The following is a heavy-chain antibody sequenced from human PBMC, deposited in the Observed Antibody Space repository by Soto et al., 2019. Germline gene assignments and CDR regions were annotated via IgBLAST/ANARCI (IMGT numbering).Heavy chain of an antibody. Sequence: QVQLVQSGAEVKKPGASVKVSCKTSGYTFTGYAMHWVRQAPGQRLEWMGWINAGNGNTKYSQKFQGRVTITIDTSASTAYMELSSLRSEDTAIYYCARDLGGWPDYWGQGTLVTVSS. CDR2: INAGNGNT. D-gene: IGHD6-19*01. CDR1: GYTFTGYA. J-gene: IGHJ4*02. CDR3: ARDLGGWPDY. V-gene: IGHV1-3*01.